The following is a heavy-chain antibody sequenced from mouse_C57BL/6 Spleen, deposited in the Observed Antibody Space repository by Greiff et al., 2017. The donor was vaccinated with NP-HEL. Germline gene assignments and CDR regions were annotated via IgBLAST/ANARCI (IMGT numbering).Heavy chain of an antibody. V-gene: IGHV1-69*01. D-gene: IGHD3-3*01. CDR2: IDPSDSYT. CDR1: GYTFTSYW. Sequence: QVQLQQPGAELVMPGASVKLSCKASGYTFTSYWMHWVKQRPGQGLEWIGEIDPSDSYTNYNQKFKGKSTLTVDKSSSTAYMQLSSLTSEDSAVYYCARGGTSAWFAYWGQGTLVTVS. J-gene: IGHJ3*01. CDR3: ARGGTSAWFAY.